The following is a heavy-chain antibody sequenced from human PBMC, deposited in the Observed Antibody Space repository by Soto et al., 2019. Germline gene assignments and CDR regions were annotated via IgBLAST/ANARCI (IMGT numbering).Heavy chain of an antibody. CDR2: ISSSSSTI. CDR1: GFTFSSYS. V-gene: IGHV3-48*01. Sequence: EVQLVESGGGLVQPGGSLRLSCAASGFTFSSYSMNWVRQAPGKGVEWVSYISSSSSTIHYADSVKGRFTISKDDAKNSLYLQMNSLRAEDTAVYYCARGLKGYYFDYWGQGTLVTVSS. CDR3: ARGLKGYYFDY. J-gene: IGHJ4*02.